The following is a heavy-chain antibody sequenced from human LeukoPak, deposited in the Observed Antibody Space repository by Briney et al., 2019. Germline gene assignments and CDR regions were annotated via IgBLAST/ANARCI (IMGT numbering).Heavy chain of an antibody. Sequence: SETLSLTCAVYNGSFSGYYWSWIRQPPGKGLEWIGEINHSGSTNYNPSLKSRVTISEDTSKNQFSLKLTSVTAADTAVYYCARLRIQFWLMYRWFDPWGQGTLVTVSS. V-gene: IGHV4-34*01. D-gene: IGHD5-18*01. CDR2: INHSGST. J-gene: IGHJ5*02. CDR1: NGSFSGYY. CDR3: ARLRIQFWLMYRWFDP.